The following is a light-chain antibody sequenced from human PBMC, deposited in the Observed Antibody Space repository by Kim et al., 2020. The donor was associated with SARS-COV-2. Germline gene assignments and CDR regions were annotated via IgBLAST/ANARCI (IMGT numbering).Light chain of an antibody. V-gene: IGLV2-14*03. CDR1: SSDVGGYNS. CDR2: DVN. CDR3: SSYSTISTFV. Sequence: QSALTQPASVSGSPGQSITISCTGTSSDVGGYNSVSWYQQHPGKVPKLIIFDVNRRPSGVSNRFSGSKSGNSASLTISGLQAEDEADYFCSSYSTISTFVFGTGTKVTVL. J-gene: IGLJ1*01.